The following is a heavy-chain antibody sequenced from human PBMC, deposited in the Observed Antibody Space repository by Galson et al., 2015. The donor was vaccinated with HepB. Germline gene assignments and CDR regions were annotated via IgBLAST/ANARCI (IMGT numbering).Heavy chain of an antibody. J-gene: IGHJ4*02. D-gene: IGHD3-3*01. V-gene: IGHV1-69*04. CDR3: ARDWFMNDDFWSAYYFDY. CDR2: IIPILVIA. Sequence: SVKVSCKASGGTFSTYAISWVRQAPGQGLEWMGRIIPILVIANYAQKFQGRVTITADKSMNAAYMELSSLRSEDTAVYYCARDWFMNDDFWSAYYFDYWGQGTLVTVSS. CDR1: GGTFSTYA.